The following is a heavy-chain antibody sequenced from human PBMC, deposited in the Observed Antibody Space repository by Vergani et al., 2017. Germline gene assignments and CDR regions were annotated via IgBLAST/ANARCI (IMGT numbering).Heavy chain of an antibody. CDR3: ARANGYYYYMDV. CDR2: IYYSGST. Sequence: QVQLQESGPGLVKPSETLSLTCTVSGGSISSHYWSWIRQPPGKGLEWIGYIYYSGSTYYNPSLKSRVTISVDTSKNQFSLKLSSVTAADTAVYYCARANGYYYYMDVWGKGTTVTVSS. D-gene: IGHD3-16*01. CDR1: GGSISSHY. J-gene: IGHJ6*03. V-gene: IGHV4-59*08.